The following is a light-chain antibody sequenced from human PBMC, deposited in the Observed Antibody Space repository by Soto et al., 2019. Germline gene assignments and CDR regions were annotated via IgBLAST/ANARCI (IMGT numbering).Light chain of an antibody. CDR3: QQYNTYWT. V-gene: IGKV1-39*01. Sequence: DIQMTQSPSSLSASLGDRVTITCRASHNIDNYLNWYQHKPGKAPKLLIYATSTLQSGVPARFSGSGSGTEFTLTISSLQPDDIATYYCQQYNTYWTFGQGTKVDIK. CDR2: ATS. J-gene: IGKJ1*01. CDR1: HNIDNY.